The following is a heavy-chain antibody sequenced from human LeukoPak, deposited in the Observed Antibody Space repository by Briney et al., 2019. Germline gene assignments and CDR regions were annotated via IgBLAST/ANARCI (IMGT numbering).Heavy chain of an antibody. V-gene: IGHV4-61*02. D-gene: IGHD5-12*01. CDR1: GGSISSGSYY. J-gene: IGHJ4*02. CDR2: IYTSGST. CDR3: ARVRATPSPAYFDY. Sequence: SETLSLTCTVSGGSISSGSYYWSLIRQPAGKGLEWIGRIYTSGSTNYNPSLKSRVTISVDTSKNQFSLKLSSVTAADTAVYYCARVRATPSPAYFDYWGQGTLVTVSS.